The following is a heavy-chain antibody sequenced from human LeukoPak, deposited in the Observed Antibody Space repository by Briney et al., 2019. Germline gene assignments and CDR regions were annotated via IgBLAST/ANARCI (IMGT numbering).Heavy chain of an antibody. D-gene: IGHD2-2*01. Sequence: GGSLRPSCAASGFTVSSNYMSWVRQAPDKGLEWVAVISDDGNNKYYAHSVKGRFTISRDNSKNTLYLQMNSLRAEDTAVYYCASAEYCTSTSCRPYYLDYWGQGTLVTVSS. J-gene: IGHJ4*02. CDR3: ASAEYCTSTSCRPYYLDY. V-gene: IGHV3-30-3*01. CDR2: ISDDGNNK. CDR1: GFTVSSNY.